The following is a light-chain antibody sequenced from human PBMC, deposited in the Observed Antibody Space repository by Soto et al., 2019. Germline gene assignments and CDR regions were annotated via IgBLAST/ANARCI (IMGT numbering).Light chain of an antibody. CDR3: QQRSNWLIT. CDR2: GAS. V-gene: IGKV3-15*01. J-gene: IGKJ5*01. Sequence: EIVMTHSPATLSVSPCERATLSSRASQSVSSNLAWYQQKPGQAPRLLIYGASTRATGIPARFSGSGSGTDFTLTISSLEPEDFAVYYCQQRSNWLITFGQGTRLEIK. CDR1: QSVSSN.